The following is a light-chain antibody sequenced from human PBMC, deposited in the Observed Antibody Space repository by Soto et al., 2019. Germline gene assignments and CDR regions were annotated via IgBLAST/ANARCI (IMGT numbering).Light chain of an antibody. Sequence: EIVLTQSPGTLSLSPGERATLSCRASQSVSIKLAWYQQKPGQAPRLLIYDASNRATGIPARFSGSGSGTDFTLTISSLEPEDFAVYYCQQRSNWPGTCGQGTRLEIK. CDR1: QSVSIK. V-gene: IGKV3-11*01. CDR2: DAS. J-gene: IGKJ5*01. CDR3: QQRSNWPGT.